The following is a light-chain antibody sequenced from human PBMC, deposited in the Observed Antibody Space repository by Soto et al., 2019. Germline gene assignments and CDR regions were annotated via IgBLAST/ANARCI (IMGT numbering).Light chain of an antibody. J-gene: IGKJ1*01. V-gene: IGKV3-20*01. Sequence: EIVLTQSPATLSLSPGERATLSCRASQSVSSSYLAWYQQKPGQAPRLLIYGTSSRASGIPDRFSGSGSGTDFTLTISRLDPEDFAVYYCQQYGGSRWTFGQGTKVDIK. CDR1: QSVSSSY. CDR3: QQYGGSRWT. CDR2: GTS.